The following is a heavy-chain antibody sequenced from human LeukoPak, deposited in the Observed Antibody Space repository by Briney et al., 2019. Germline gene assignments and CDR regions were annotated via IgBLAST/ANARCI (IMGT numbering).Heavy chain of an antibody. CDR2: ISAYIGNT. D-gene: IGHD3-22*01. J-gene: IGHJ4*02. Sequence: GASVKVSCKAPGYSFTSHNMHWVRQAPGQGLEWMGWISAYIGNTNYAQKLQGRVTMTTDTSTSTAYMELRSLRSDDTAVYYCARVVSYYYDSSGYRYFDYWGQGTLVTVSS. V-gene: IGHV1-18*04. CDR1: GYSFTSHN. CDR3: ARVVSYYYDSSGYRYFDY.